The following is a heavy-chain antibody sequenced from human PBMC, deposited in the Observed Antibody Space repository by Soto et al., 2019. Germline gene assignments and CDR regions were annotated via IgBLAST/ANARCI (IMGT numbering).Heavy chain of an antibody. J-gene: IGHJ5*02. CDR2: ISGSGGST. CDR1: GFTFSSYA. Sequence: EVQLLESGGGLVQPGGFLRLSCAASGFTFSSYAMSWVRQAPGKGLEWVSAISGSGGSTYYADSVKGRFTISRDNSKNTLYLQMNSLRAEDTAVYYCAKDHVGITITPPIRPFDPWGQGTLVTVSS. V-gene: IGHV3-23*01. D-gene: IGHD3-9*01. CDR3: AKDHVGITITPPIRPFDP.